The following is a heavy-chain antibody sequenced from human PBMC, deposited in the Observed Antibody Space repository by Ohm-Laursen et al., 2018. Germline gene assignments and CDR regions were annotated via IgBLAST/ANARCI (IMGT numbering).Heavy chain of an antibody. V-gene: IGHV3-23*01. CDR2: ISVSGSST. D-gene: IGHD3-10*01. J-gene: IGHJ5*02. CDR3: ARDDASGSYGS. Sequence: SLRLSCAASGFTFSISGMTWVRQAPGKGLEWVSGISVSGSSTDYADSVKGRFTISRDNSKNMVYLLMGSLRAEDTAVYYCARDDASGSYGSWGQGILVTVSS. CDR1: GFTFSISG.